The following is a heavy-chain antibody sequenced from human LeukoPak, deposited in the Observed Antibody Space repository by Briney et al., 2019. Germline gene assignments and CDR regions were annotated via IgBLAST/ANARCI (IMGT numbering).Heavy chain of an antibody. CDR3: ARDPNRVTAIPGY. CDR2: ICAYNGNT. J-gene: IGHJ4*02. V-gene: IGHV1-18*01. CDR1: GYTFTNYG. D-gene: IGHD2-21*02. Sequence: ASVKVSCKASGYTFTNYGINWVRQAPGQGLEWMGWICAYNGNTNYAQKLQGRVTMTTDTSTSTAYMELRRLRPDDTAVYYCARDPNRVTAIPGYWGQGTLVTVSS.